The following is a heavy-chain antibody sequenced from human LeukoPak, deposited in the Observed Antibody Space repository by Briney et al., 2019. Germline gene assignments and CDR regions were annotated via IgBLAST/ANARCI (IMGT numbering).Heavy chain of an antibody. CDR3: ARRYITGWHFDY. CDR2: IDSGGST. V-gene: IGHV3-66*01. J-gene: IGHJ4*02. Sequence: GGSLRLSCAPSGFIVSSNYMSWVRQAPGKGLEWVSVIDSGGSTYYADSVKGRFTISRDNSENTLYLQMNSLRAEDTAVYYCARRYITGWHFDYWGQGTLVTVSS. D-gene: IGHD6-19*01. CDR1: GFIVSSNY.